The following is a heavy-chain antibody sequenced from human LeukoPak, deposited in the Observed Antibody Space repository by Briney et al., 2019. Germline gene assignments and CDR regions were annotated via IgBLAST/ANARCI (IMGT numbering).Heavy chain of an antibody. V-gene: IGHV3-48*01. D-gene: IGHD4-17*01. J-gene: IGHJ4*02. CDR2: ISSSSSTI. Sequence: PGGSLRLSCAASGFTFSSYSMNWVRQAPGKGLEWVSYISSSSSTIYYADSVKGRFTISRDNAKNSLYLQMNSLRAEDTAVYYCARMYGDYFDYWGQGTLVTVSS. CDR1: GFTFSSYS. CDR3: ARMYGDYFDY.